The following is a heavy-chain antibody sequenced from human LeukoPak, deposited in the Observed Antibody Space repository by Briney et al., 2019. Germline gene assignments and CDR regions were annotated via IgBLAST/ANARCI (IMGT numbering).Heavy chain of an antibody. CDR2: ISYSGST. D-gene: IGHD1-26*01. J-gene: IGHJ3*02. V-gene: IGHV4-59*01. CDR1: GGSISSDY. Sequence: SETLSLTCTGSGGSISSDYLSWIGQPPGKGLEWIGYISYSGSTDYNPSLKSRVTISLDTSKNQFSLRLSSVTAADTAVYYCAREIRLNSGRYSHDACVIWRQGAMVTVSS. CDR3: AREIRLNSGRYSHDACVI.